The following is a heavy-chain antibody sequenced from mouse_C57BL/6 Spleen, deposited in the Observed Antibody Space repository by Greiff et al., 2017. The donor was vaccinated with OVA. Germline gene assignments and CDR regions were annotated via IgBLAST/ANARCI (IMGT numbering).Heavy chain of an antibody. CDR2: IRLKSDNYAT. V-gene: IGHV6-3*01. D-gene: IGHD1-1*01. CDR1: GFTFSNYW. J-gene: IGHJ2*01. Sequence: EVHLVESGGGLVQPGGSMKLSCVASGFTFSNYWMNWVRQSPEKGLEWVAQIRLKSDNYATHYAESVKGRFTISRDDSKSSVYLQMNNLRAEDTGIYYCTRATVVVQGFDYWGQGTTLTVSS. CDR3: TRATVVVQGFDY.